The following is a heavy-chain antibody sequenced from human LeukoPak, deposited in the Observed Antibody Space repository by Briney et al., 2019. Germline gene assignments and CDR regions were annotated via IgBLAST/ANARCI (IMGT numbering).Heavy chain of an antibody. CDR1: GFTFSSYG. CDR2: ISYDGSNK. D-gene: IGHD3-10*01. Sequence: PGGSLRLSCAASGFTFSSYGMHWVRQAPGKGLEWVAVISYDGSNKYYADSVKGRFTISRDNSKNTLYLQMNSLRAEDTAVYYCARAPYYYGSGSYWGSFDYWGQGTLVTVSS. CDR3: ARAPYYYGSGSYWGSFDY. V-gene: IGHV3-30*19. J-gene: IGHJ4*02.